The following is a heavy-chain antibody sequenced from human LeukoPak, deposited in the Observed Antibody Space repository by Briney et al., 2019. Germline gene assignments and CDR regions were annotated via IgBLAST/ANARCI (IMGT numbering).Heavy chain of an antibody. V-gene: IGHV3-23*01. Sequence: GGSLRLSCAVSGFTFTNAWMSWVRQAPGKGLEWVSAISGSGGSTYYADSVKGRFTVSRDNSKNTLYLQMNSLRAEDTAVYYCAKDGYTQRLNAFDIWGQGTMVTVSS. CDR1: GFTFTNAW. D-gene: IGHD6-13*01. J-gene: IGHJ3*02. CDR2: ISGSGGST. CDR3: AKDGYTQRLNAFDI.